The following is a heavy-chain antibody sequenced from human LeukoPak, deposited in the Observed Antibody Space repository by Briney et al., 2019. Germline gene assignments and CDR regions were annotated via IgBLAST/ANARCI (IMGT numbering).Heavy chain of an antibody. Sequence: PGGSLRLSCAASEFTFSGYAMAWVRQAPGKGLQWVSGISGSGGSTYYADSVKGRFTISRDNSKNKLYLQMNSLRAEDTAVYYCAKDVSGQAYWSQGTLLTVSS. V-gene: IGHV3-23*01. CDR3: AKDVSGQAY. CDR2: ISGSGGST. J-gene: IGHJ4*02. CDR1: EFTFSGYA. D-gene: IGHD3-3*01.